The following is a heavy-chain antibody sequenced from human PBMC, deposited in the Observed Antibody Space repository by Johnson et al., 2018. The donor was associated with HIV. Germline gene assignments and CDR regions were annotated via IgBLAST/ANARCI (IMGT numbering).Heavy chain of an antibody. CDR1: RFTFSSYA. CDR3: AREGGPVGATNAFDN. V-gene: IGHV3-30*04. D-gene: IGHD1-26*01. J-gene: IGHJ3*02. Sequence: QVQLVESGGGVVQPGRSLRLSCAASRFTFSSYAMHWVRQAPGKGLEWVALISNDGGNKYYADSVKGRFTISRDNSKNTLYLQMNSLGAEATAVYYCAREGGPVGATNAFDNWGQGTMVTVSS. CDR2: ISNDGGNK.